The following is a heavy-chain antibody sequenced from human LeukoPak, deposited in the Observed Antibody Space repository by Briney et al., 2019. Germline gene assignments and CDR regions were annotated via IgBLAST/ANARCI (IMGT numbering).Heavy chain of an antibody. D-gene: IGHD6-19*01. Sequence: GGSLRLSCAASGFIVSSNYMSWVRQAPGKGLEWVSVIYSGGITDYADSVKDRFTISRDSSKNTLYLQMNSLRAEDTAVYYCARVSQWLPDYWGQGTLVTVSS. CDR1: GFIVSSNY. CDR2: IYSGGIT. V-gene: IGHV3-66*01. J-gene: IGHJ4*02. CDR3: ARVSQWLPDY.